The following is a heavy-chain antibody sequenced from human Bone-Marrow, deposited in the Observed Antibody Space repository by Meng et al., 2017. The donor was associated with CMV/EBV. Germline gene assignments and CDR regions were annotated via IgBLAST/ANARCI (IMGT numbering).Heavy chain of an antibody. V-gene: IGHV3-23*01. J-gene: IGHJ6*02. Sequence: GESLKSSCAASGFTFSSYAMSWVRQAPGKGLEWVSAISGSGGSTYYADSVKGRFTISRDNSKNTLYLQMNSLRAEDTAVYYCAKDPFDYSYYYYYGMDVWGQGTTVTVSS. CDR2: ISGSGGST. CDR1: GFTFSSYA. CDR3: AKDPFDYSYYYYYGMDV. D-gene: IGHD4-11*01.